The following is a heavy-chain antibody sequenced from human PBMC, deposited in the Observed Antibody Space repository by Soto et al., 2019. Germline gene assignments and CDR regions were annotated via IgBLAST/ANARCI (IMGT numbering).Heavy chain of an antibody. J-gene: IGHJ4*02. Sequence: SETLSLTCDVYCRSFSGHYWSWLRQPPGKGLEWIGGINHSGSTNQNPSLKSRVTIXVDTSKNQFALMLRSPTAADAPVYYCAGGVSLIGGLEGDPPGKDFLDSGSPGTLVTVAS. D-gene: IGHD3-22*01. CDR2: INHSGST. CDR3: AGGVSLIGGLEGDPPGKDFLDS. V-gene: IGHV4-34*01. CDR1: CRSFSGHY.